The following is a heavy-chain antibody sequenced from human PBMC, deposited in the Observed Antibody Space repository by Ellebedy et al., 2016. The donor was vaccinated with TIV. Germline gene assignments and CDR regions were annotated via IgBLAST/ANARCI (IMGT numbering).Heavy chain of an antibody. CDR2: ISDSGGTA. V-gene: IGHV3-23*01. CDR1: GFPFSTHG. CDR3: AKYPSSDWYYFHF. D-gene: IGHD6-19*01. Sequence: GESLKISCAASGFPFSTHGMSWVRLAPGKGLEWVPSISDSGGTAWYADSVKGRFTVSRDNSKSTLSLQMSSLRVDDTAVYYCAKYPSSDWYYFHFWGQGTLVTVSS. J-gene: IGHJ4*02.